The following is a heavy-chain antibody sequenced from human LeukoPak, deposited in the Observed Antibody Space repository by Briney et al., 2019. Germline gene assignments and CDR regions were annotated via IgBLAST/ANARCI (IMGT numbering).Heavy chain of an antibody. CDR3: ARVALGSWYFDL. Sequence: SVKVSCKASGYTFTSYGISWVRQAPGQGLEWMGWISGSNGNTNYAQKFQGRVTLTTDTSTSTGYMDLRSLRSDDTAVYHCARVALGSWYFDLWGRGTLVTVSS. D-gene: IGHD2-15*01. J-gene: IGHJ2*01. CDR2: ISGSNGNT. V-gene: IGHV1-18*01. CDR1: GYTFTSYG.